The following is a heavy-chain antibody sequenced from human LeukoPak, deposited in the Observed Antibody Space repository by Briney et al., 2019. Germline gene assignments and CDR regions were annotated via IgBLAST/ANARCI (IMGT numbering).Heavy chain of an antibody. V-gene: IGHV3-9*01. CDR1: GFTFNDYA. CDR3: AKACSSRSCYGDYYYGMDV. Sequence: GGSLRLSCAASGFTFNDYAMHWVRQAPGKGLEWVSGISWNSGSIGYAHSVKGRFTISRDNAKNSLYLEMNSLRAEDTALYYCAKACSSRSCYGDYYYGMDVWGQGTTVTVSS. J-gene: IGHJ6*02. D-gene: IGHD2-2*01. CDR2: ISWNSGSI.